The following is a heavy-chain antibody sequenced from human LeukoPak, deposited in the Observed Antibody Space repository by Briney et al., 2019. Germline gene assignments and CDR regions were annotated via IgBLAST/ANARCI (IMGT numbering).Heavy chain of an antibody. CDR1: GFTFSSYG. Sequence: PGGSLRLSCAASGFTFSSYGMHWVRQAPGKGLEWVAFIRYDGSNKYYADSVKGRFTISRDNSKNTLYLQMNSLRAEDTAVYYCAKDIVVVPDANSNFDYWGQGTLVTVSS. V-gene: IGHV3-30*02. D-gene: IGHD2-2*01. CDR3: AKDIVVVPDANSNFDY. CDR2: IRYDGSNK. J-gene: IGHJ4*02.